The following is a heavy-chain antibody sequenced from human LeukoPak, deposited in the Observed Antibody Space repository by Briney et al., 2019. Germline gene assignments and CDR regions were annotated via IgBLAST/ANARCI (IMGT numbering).Heavy chain of an antibody. CDR1: GESFDGYY. CDR3: ARVPLNRDSWLRCYHFDS. Sequence: SETLSLTCAVYGESFDGYYWTWIRQPPGKGLEWIGEINHVEITHYNPTLKSRVTMSVDTSKNQFSLKLTSVTAADTAVYYCARVPLNRDSWLRCYHFDSWGQGILVTVSS. CDR2: INHVEIT. D-gene: IGHD5-12*01. J-gene: IGHJ4*02. V-gene: IGHV4-34*01.